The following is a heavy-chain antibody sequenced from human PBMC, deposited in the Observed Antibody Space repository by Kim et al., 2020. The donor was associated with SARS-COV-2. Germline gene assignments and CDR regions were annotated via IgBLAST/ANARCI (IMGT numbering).Heavy chain of an antibody. D-gene: IGHD4-4*01. CDR3: AKGFNIPSKHYHGIDF. V-gene: IGHV3-30*18. CDR1: GFTFSSYG. CDR2: ISSDGNNN. Sequence: GGSLRLSCEASGFTFSSYGMHWVRQAPGKGLEWVAVISSDGNNNYYADSVKGRFTISRDNSKNTLYLQMNSLRAEDTAQYYCAKGFNIPSKHYHGIDFWGQGTPVTVS. J-gene: IGHJ6*02.